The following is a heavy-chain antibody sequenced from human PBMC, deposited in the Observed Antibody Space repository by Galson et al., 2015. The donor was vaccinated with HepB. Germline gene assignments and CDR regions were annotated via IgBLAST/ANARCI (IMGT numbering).Heavy chain of an antibody. V-gene: IGHV4-4*07. CDR3: ARDGGGYSYGYLTYYFDY. CDR2: IYTSGST. CDR1: GGSISSYY. Sequence: ETLSLTCTVSGGSISSYYWSWIRQPAGKGLEWIGRIYTSGSTNYNPSLKSRVTMSVDTSKNQFSLKLSSVTAADTAVYYCARDGGGYSYGYLTYYFDYWGQGTLVTVSS. D-gene: IGHD5-18*01. J-gene: IGHJ4*02.